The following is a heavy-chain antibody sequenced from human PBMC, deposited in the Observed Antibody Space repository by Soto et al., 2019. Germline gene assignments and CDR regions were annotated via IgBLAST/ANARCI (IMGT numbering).Heavy chain of an antibody. CDR1: GGSISSYY. D-gene: IGHD6-19*01. CDR3: ARDSSGFLGGAFDP. CDR2: IYYSGST. Sequence: SETLSLTCTVSGGSISSYYWSWIRQPPGKGLEWIGYIYYSGSTNYNPSLKSRVTISVDTSKNQFSLKLSSVTAADTAVYYCARDSSGFLGGAFDPWGQGNLVTVSS. J-gene: IGHJ5*02. V-gene: IGHV4-59*01.